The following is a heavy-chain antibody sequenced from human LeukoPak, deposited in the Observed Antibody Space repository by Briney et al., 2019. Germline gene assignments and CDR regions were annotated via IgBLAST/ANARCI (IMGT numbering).Heavy chain of an antibody. D-gene: IGHD3-3*01. CDR2: ISWNSGSI. J-gene: IGHJ4*02. V-gene: IGHV3-9*01. CDR3: AKGQGYYDFWSGYYY. Sequence: GGSLRLSCAASGFTFDDYAMHWVRQAPGKGLEWVSGISWNSGSIGYADSVKGRFTISRGNAKNSLYLQMNSLRAEDTALYYCAKGQGYYDFWSGYYYWGQGTLVTVSP. CDR1: GFTFDDYA.